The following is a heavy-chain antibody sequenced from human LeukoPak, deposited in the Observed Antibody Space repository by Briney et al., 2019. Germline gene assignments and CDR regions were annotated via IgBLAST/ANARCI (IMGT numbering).Heavy chain of an antibody. CDR3: AREYSASEH. CDR1: GYTFVGYY. J-gene: IGHJ4*02. V-gene: IGHV1-2*02. D-gene: IGHD5-12*01. Sequence: ASVKASCKASGYTFVGYYLHWVRQAPGQGLEWMAWIDPYTGNTRYAQKFQGRITVTRDASVSTTYMELTWLTSDDTARYYCAREYSASEHWGQGTLVTVSS. CDR2: IDPYTGNT.